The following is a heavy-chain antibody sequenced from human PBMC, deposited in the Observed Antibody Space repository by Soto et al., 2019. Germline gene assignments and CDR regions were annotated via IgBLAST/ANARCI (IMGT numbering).Heavy chain of an antibody. Sequence: SVKVSCQASVGSFSSYSISCVRQAPGQGLEWMGGIIPIFGTANYAQKFQGRVTITADKSTSTAYMELISLRSEDTAVYYCAGGPYGDYVANWFDPWGQGTPVTVSS. CDR1: VGSFSSYS. J-gene: IGHJ5*02. CDR2: IIPIFGTA. D-gene: IGHD4-17*01. V-gene: IGHV1-69*06. CDR3: AGGPYGDYVANWFDP.